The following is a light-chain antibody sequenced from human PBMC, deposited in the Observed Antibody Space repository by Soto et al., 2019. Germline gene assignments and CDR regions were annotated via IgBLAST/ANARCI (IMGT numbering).Light chain of an antibody. V-gene: IGLV2-8*01. CDR2: EVS. J-gene: IGLJ1*01. CDR1: SSDVGGYNY. Sequence: QSALTPPPSASGSPGQSVTISCTGTSSDVGGYNYDSWYQQHPGKAPKLMIYEVSKRPSGVPDRFSGSKSGNTASLTVSGLQAEDEADYYCSSYAGSNNYVFGIGTKLTVL. CDR3: SSYAGSNNYV.